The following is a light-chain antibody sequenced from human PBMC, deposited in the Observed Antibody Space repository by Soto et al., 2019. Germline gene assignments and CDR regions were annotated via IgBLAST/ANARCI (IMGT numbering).Light chain of an antibody. CDR3: QQYGSSPYT. CDR1: QSVSSTY. Sequence: EIVLTQSPGTLSLSPGERATLSCRASQSVSSTYLAWYQHKPGQAPRLLIFTASSRATGIPDRFSGSGSGTDFTLTISRVEPEDFAVYYCQQYGSSPYTFGQGTKLEIE. J-gene: IGKJ2*01. V-gene: IGKV3-20*01. CDR2: TAS.